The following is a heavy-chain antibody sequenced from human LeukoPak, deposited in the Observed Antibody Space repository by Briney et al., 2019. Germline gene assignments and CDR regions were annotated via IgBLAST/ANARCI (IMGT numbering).Heavy chain of an antibody. Sequence: SETLSLTCTVSGGSISRYYWSWIRQPPGKGLEWIGEINHSGSTNYNPSLKSRVTISVDTSKNQFSLKLSSVTAADTAVYYCASARISIAAAGTEFDYWGQGTLVTVSS. CDR3: ASARISIAAAGTEFDY. CDR2: INHSGST. J-gene: IGHJ4*02. CDR1: GGSISRYY. D-gene: IGHD6-13*01. V-gene: IGHV4-34*01.